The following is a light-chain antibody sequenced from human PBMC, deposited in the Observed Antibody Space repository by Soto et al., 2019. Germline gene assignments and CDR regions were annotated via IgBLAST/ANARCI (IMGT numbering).Light chain of an antibody. V-gene: IGLV1-47*01. J-gene: IGLJ1*01. CDR3: AAWDDSLSGFYV. CDR2: RNN. CDR1: SSNIGSNY. Sequence: QSVLTQPPSASRTPGQPVTISCSGSSSNIGSNYVYWYQQLPGTAPKLLIYRNNQRPSGVPDRFSGSKSGTSASLAISGLRSEDEADYYCAAWDDSLSGFYVFGTGTKVTVL.